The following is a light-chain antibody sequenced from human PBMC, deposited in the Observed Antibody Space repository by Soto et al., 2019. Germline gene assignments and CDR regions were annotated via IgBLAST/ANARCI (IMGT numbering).Light chain of an antibody. CDR1: SGHSSYA. CDR3: QTWGTGIHWV. Sequence: QPVLTQSPSASASLGASVKLTCTLSSGHSSYAIAWLQQQPEKGPRYLMKLNSDGSHSKGDGIPDRFSGSSSGAERYLTISSLQSEDEADYYCQTWGTGIHWVFGGGTQLTVL. J-gene: IGLJ3*02. V-gene: IGLV4-69*01. CDR2: LNSDGSH.